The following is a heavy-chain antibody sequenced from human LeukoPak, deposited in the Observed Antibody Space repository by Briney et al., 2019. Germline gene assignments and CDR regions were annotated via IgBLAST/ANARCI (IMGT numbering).Heavy chain of an antibody. J-gene: IGHJ5*02. CDR1: GYTFTSYF. V-gene: IGHV1-46*01. CDR3: ARGSYFCTSCSQNWFDP. CDR2: INPSGGST. Sequence: ASVRVSCKASGYTFTSYFMHWVRQAPGQGPEWMGIINPSGGSTSYAQKFQGRVTMTRNTSISTAYMELSSLRSEDTAVYHCARGSYFCTSCSQNWFDPWGQGTLVTVSS. D-gene: IGHD2-2*01.